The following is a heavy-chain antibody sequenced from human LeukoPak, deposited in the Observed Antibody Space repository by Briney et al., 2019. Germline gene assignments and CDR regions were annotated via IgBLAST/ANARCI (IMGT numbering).Heavy chain of an antibody. D-gene: IGHD3-9*01. V-gene: IGHV1-18*01. CDR2: VSAYNVNT. CDR3: ARDGPLLRYFDWLPVDYYYGMDV. Sequence: ASVKVSCKASGYTFTSYGISWVRQAPGQGLEWSGWVSAYNVNTNYAQKLQGRVTMTTHTSTSTAYMELRSLRSDDTAVYYCARDGPLLRYFDWLPVDYYYGMDVWGQGTTVTVSS. J-gene: IGHJ6*02. CDR1: GYTFTSYG.